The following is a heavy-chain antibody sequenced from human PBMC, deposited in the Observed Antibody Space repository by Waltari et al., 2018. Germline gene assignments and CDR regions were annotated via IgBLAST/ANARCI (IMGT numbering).Heavy chain of an antibody. CDR2: SNHSGST. J-gene: IGHJ5*02. V-gene: IGHV4-34*01. CDR1: GSSFSGYY. D-gene: IGHD3-22*01. Sequence: QVQLQQWGAGLLKPSETLSLTCAVYGSSFSGYYCSWIRQPPGKGLELIGESNHSGSTNYNQSLKSRVTISVETSKNQCSRKLSSVTAAETAVYYCARGVRSSGYYSVRVHWFDPWGQGTLVTVSS. CDR3: ARGVRSSGYYSVRVHWFDP.